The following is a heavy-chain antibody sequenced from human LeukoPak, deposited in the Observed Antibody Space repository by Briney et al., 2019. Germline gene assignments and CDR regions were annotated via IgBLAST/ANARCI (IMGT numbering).Heavy chain of an antibody. CDR3: AKDQAGY. CDR2: ISWNSGSI. D-gene: IGHD6-13*01. Sequence: GGSLRLSCAASGFTFSIYAMHWVRQAPGKGLEWVSGISWNSGSIGYAGSVKGRFTISRDNAKNSLYLQMNSLRAEDTALYYCAKDQAGYWGQGTLVTVSS. CDR1: GFTFSIYA. J-gene: IGHJ4*02. V-gene: IGHV3-9*01.